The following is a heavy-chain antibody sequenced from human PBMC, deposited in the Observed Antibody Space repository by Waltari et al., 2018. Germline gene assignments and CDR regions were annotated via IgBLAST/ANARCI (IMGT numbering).Heavy chain of an antibody. V-gene: IGHV4-39*07. CDR3: ARVARKDYYGSGSLIDY. D-gene: IGHD3-10*01. Sequence: QLQLQESGPGLVKPSETLSLTCTVSGGSISSSSYYWGWIRQPPGKGLEWIGSISYSGGTYYNPSLKRRVTISVDTSKNQFSLKLSSVTAADTAVYYCARVARKDYYGSGSLIDYWGQGTLVTVSS. CDR2: ISYSGGT. CDR1: GGSISSSSYY. J-gene: IGHJ4*02.